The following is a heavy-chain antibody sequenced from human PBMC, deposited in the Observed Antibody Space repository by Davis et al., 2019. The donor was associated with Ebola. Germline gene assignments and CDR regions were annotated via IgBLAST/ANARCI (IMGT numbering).Heavy chain of an antibody. Sequence: AASVKVSCKASGGTFSSYAISWVRQAPGQGLEWMGGIIPIFGTANYAQKFQGRVTITADESTGTAYMELSSLRSEDTAVYYCAREVGDGGNGGYYYYGMDVWGQGTTVTVSS. CDR2: IIPIFGTA. CDR3: AREVGDGGNGGYYYYGMDV. CDR1: GGTFSSYA. J-gene: IGHJ6*02. D-gene: IGHD4-23*01. V-gene: IGHV1-69*13.